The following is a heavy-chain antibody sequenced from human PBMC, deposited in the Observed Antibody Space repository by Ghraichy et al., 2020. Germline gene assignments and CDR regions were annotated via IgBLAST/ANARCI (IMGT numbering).Heavy chain of an antibody. CDR2: VNSDGSIT. D-gene: IGHD6-13*01. V-gene: IGHV3-74*01. Sequence: GESLNISCVASGFTFTNYWMHWVRQAPGKGLVWVSRVNSDGSITNYADSVKGRFTISRDNAKNTLYLQMNSLRAEDTAVYYCARVPATAAGTGVDHWGQGTLVTVSS. J-gene: IGHJ4*02. CDR3: ARVPATAAGTGVDH. CDR1: GFTFTNYW.